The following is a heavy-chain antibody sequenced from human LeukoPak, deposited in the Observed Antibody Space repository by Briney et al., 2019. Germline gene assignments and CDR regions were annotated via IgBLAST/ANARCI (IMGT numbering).Heavy chain of an antibody. CDR2: IYSGGST. CDR1: GFTVSSNY. Sequence: GGSLRLSCAASGFTVSSNYMSWVRQAPGKGLEWVSVIYSGGSTYYADSVKGRFTISRDNTKNSLYLQMNSLRAGDTAVYYCARESGKQGGFDYWGQGTLVTVSS. J-gene: IGHJ4*02. CDR3: ARESGKQGGFDY. V-gene: IGHV3-66*01. D-gene: IGHD1-26*01.